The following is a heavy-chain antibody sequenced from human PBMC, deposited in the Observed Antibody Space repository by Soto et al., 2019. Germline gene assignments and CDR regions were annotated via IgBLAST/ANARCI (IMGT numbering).Heavy chain of an antibody. D-gene: IGHD4-17*01. V-gene: IGHV2-70*01. J-gene: IGHJ6*02. CDR2: IDWDDDK. CDR1: GFSLSTSGMC. CDR3: ARTSTTYGDPPYSGMDV. Sequence: SGPTLVNPTQTLTLTCTFSGFSLSTSGMCVSWIRQPPGKALEWLALIDWDDDKYYSTSLKTRLTISKDTSKNQVVLTMTNMDPVDTVTYYCARTSTTYGDPPYSGMDVWGQGTTGTVS.